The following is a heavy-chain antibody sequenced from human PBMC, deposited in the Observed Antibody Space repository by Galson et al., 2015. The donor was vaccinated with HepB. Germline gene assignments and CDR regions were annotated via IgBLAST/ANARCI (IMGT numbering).Heavy chain of an antibody. J-gene: IGHJ3*02. V-gene: IGHV3-11*06. Sequence: SLRLSCAASGFTFSDYYMSWIRQAPGKGLEWVSYISSSSSYTNYADSVKGRFTISRDNAKNSLYLQMNSLRAEDTAVYYCARDTREGFLEWLLHDAFDIWGQGTMVTVSS. CDR3: ARDTREGFLEWLLHDAFDI. CDR1: GFTFSDYY. CDR2: ISSSSSYT. D-gene: IGHD3-3*01.